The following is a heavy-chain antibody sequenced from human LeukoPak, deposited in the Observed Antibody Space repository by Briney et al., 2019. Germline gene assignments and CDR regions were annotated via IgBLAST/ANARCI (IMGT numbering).Heavy chain of an antibody. Sequence: GGSLRLSCAASGFTFSSYGMHWVRQAPGKGLEWVAFIRYDGSNKYYADSVKGRFTISRDNSKNTLYLQMNSLRAEDTAVYYCAKDSPAGIAAKPPDYWGQGTLVTVSS. CDR1: GFTFSSYG. CDR3: AKDSPAGIAAKPPDY. CDR2: IRYDGSNK. J-gene: IGHJ4*02. V-gene: IGHV3-30*02. D-gene: IGHD6-25*01.